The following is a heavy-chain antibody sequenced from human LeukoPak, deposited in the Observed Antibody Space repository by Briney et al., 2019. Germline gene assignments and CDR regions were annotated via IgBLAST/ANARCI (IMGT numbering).Heavy chain of an antibody. Sequence: PGRSLRLSCAASGFTFSSYGMHWVRQAPGKGLEWVSFIRYDGSKKYFADSVKGRFTISRDNSKNTLYLQMNTLRAEDTAVYYCAKGDLYVGFDYWGQGTLVTVSS. CDR1: GFTFSSYG. CDR2: IRYDGSKK. J-gene: IGHJ4*02. CDR3: AKGDLYVGFDY. D-gene: IGHD3-16*01. V-gene: IGHV3-30*02.